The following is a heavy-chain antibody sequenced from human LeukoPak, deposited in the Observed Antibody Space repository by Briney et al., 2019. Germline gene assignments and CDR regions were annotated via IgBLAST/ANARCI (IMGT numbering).Heavy chain of an antibody. Sequence: GESLKISCKGSGYRFTSYWVGWVRQMPGKGLEWMGTIYPGDSDTRYSPSSQGQVTISVDKSISTAYLQWSSLKASDTAMYYCARRISGNWFDPWGQGTLVTVSS. V-gene: IGHV5-51*01. D-gene: IGHD3-10*01. CDR1: GYRFTSYW. CDR2: IYPGDSDT. J-gene: IGHJ5*02. CDR3: ARRISGNWFDP.